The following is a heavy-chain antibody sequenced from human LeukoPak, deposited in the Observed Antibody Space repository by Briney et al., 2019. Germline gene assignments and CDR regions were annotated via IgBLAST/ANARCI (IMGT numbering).Heavy chain of an antibody. CDR3: ARGYYGDSKYYYYYGMDV. D-gene: IGHD4-17*01. Sequence: ASVKVSCKASGYTFTGYYMHWVRQAPGQGLEWMGWINPNSGGINYAQKFQGRVTMTRDTSISTAYMELSRLRSDDTAVYYCARGYYGDSKYYYYYGMDVWGQGTTVTVSS. CDR2: INPNSGGI. CDR1: GYTFTGYY. J-gene: IGHJ6*02. V-gene: IGHV1-2*02.